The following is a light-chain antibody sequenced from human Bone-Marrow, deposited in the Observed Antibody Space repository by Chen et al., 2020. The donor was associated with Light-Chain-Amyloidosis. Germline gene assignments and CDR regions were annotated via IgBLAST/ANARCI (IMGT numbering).Light chain of an antibody. CDR2: EDN. Sequence: NFMLTQPHSVSESPGKTVTISCTGSSGRIASNYVQWYQQRPGSAPTTVIFEDNHRPSGVPDRFSGSIDSSSNSASLPISGLKTEDEADYYCQSYDSSNQGVVFGGGTKLTVL. J-gene: IGLJ2*01. V-gene: IGLV6-57*02. CDR1: SGRIASNY. CDR3: QSYDSSNQGVV.